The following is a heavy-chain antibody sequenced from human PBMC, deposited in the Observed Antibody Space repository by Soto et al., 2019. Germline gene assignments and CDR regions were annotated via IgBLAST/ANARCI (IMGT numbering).Heavy chain of an antibody. CDR1: GLTLSSYA. D-gene: IGHD5-12*01. V-gene: IGHV3-23*01. J-gene: IGHJ4*02. Sequence: EVQLLESGGGLAQPGGSLRLSCAASGLTLSSYAMSWVRQAPGKGLEWVSGLYGETEYYADAVKVRFTISKDNSKNSLYLQMNSLRVEDTALYYCAACTKSGSSGIFAYWGQGILVTVSS. CDR2: LYGETE. CDR3: AACTKSGSSGIFAY.